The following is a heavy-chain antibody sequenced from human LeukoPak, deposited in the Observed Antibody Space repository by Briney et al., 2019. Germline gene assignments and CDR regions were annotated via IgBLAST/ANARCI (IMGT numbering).Heavy chain of an antibody. V-gene: IGHV4-31*03. CDR3: ARDKVEGSSGYYVDY. J-gene: IGHJ4*02. CDR1: GGSISSGGYY. D-gene: IGHD3-22*01. CDR2: IYYSGGT. Sequence: PSQTLSLTCTVSGGSISSGGYYWSWIRQHPGKGLEWIGYIYYSGGTYYNPSLKSRVTISVDTSKNQFSLRLSSVTAADTAVYYCARDKVEGSSGYYVDYWGQGTLVTVSS.